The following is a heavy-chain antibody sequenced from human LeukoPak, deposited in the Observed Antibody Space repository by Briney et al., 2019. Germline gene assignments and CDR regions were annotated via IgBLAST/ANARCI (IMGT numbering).Heavy chain of an antibody. J-gene: IGHJ5*02. CDR3: ARDSKRVYGSGSFNWFDP. CDR2: ISAYNGNT. Sequence: ASVKVSCKASGYTFTSYGISWVRQAPGQGLEWMGWISAYNGNTNYAQKLQGRVTMTTDTSTSTAYMELRSLRSDDTAVYYCARDSKRVYGSGSFNWFDPWGQGTLVTVSS. D-gene: IGHD3-10*01. V-gene: IGHV1-18*01. CDR1: GYTFTSYG.